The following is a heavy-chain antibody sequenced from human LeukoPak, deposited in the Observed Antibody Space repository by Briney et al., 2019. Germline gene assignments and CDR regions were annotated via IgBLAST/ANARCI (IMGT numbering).Heavy chain of an antibody. Sequence: GGSLRLSCAASGFTFSSYWMSWVRQAPGKGLEWVANIKQDGSEKYYVDSVKGRFTISRDNAKNSLYLQMNSLKTEDTAVYYCTTGPYYDFWSGYKEYFDYWGQGTLVTVSS. J-gene: IGHJ4*02. V-gene: IGHV3-7*03. CDR1: GFTFSSYW. CDR2: IKQDGSEK. CDR3: TTGPYYDFWSGYKEYFDY. D-gene: IGHD3-3*01.